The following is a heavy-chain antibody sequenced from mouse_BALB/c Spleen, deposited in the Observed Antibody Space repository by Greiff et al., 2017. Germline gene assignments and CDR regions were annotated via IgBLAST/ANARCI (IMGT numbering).Heavy chain of an antibody. CDR3: ASGNYYFDY. D-gene: IGHD2-1*01. CDR1: GYTFSSYW. Sequence: QVQLQQSGAELMKPGASVKISCKATGYTFSSYWIEWVKQRPGHGLEWIGEILPGSGSTNYNEKFKGKATFTADTSSKTAYMQLSSLTSEDSAVYYCASGNYYFDYWGQGTTLTVSS. V-gene: IGHV1-9*01. CDR2: ILPGSGST. J-gene: IGHJ2*01.